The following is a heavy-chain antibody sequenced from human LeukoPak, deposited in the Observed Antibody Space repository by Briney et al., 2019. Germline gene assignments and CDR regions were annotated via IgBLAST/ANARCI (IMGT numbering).Heavy chain of an antibody. D-gene: IGHD3-10*02. CDR1: GFIVGSFA. CDR2: IDGGRDNT. Sequence: GGSLRLSCAASGFIVGSFAMAWVRQAPGKGLEWVAAIDGGRDNTHYADSVRGRFTISRDNAKNSLYLQMNSLRAEDTAVYYCAELGITMIGGVWGKGTTVTISS. CDR3: AELGITMIGGV. J-gene: IGHJ6*04. V-gene: IGHV3-23*01.